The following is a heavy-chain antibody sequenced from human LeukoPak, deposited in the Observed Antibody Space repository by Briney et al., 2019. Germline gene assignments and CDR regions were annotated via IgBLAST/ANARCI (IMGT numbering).Heavy chain of an antibody. V-gene: IGHV1-8*01. Sequence: ASVKVSCKASGYTFSSYDINWVRQATGQGLEWMGWMNPDSGNTGYAQNFRGRVTMTRNTSISTAYMELSSLRSEDTAVYYCARATPYYDIFEGPWGQGTLVTVSS. CDR3: ARATPYYDIFEGP. CDR2: MNPDSGNT. CDR1: GYTFSSYD. J-gene: IGHJ5*02. D-gene: IGHD3-9*01.